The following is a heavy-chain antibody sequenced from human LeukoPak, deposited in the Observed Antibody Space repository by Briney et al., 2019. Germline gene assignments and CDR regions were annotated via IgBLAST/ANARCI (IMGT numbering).Heavy chain of an antibody. Sequence: GGSLRLSCAASGFTFSSYAMSWVRQAPGKGLEWVSAFSGSGGSTYHADSVKGRFTISRDNSKNTLYLQMNSLRADDTAVYYCAKDLSPYGDYVGAFDIWGQGTMVTVSS. V-gene: IGHV3-23*01. CDR2: FSGSGGST. D-gene: IGHD4-17*01. CDR1: GFTFSSYA. J-gene: IGHJ3*02. CDR3: AKDLSPYGDYVGAFDI.